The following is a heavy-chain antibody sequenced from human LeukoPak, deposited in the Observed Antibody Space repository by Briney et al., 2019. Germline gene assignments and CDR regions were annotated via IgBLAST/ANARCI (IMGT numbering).Heavy chain of an antibody. Sequence: ASVKVSCKASGYSFTGYYMHWVRQAPGQGLEWMGWINPNSGGTNYAQKFQGRVTMTRDKSIRTAYMELSRLTSDDTAVYYCARNVWFGESADAFDIWGQGTMVTVSS. J-gene: IGHJ3*02. CDR2: INPNSGGT. CDR3: ARNVWFGESADAFDI. CDR1: GYSFTGYY. D-gene: IGHD3-10*01. V-gene: IGHV1-2*02.